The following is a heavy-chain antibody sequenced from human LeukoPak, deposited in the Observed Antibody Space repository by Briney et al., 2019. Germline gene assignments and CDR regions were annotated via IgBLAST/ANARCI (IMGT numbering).Heavy chain of an antibody. V-gene: IGHV1-2*02. CDR1: GYTFTGYY. Sequence: ASVKVSCKASGYTFTGYYMHWVRQAPGQGLEWMGWINPNSGGTNYAQKFQGRVTMTRDTSISTAYVELRRLRSDDTAVYYCARPLGVVIPYNWFDPWGQGTLVTVSS. J-gene: IGHJ5*02. D-gene: IGHD3-3*01. CDR2: INPNSGGT. CDR3: ARPLGVVIPYNWFDP.